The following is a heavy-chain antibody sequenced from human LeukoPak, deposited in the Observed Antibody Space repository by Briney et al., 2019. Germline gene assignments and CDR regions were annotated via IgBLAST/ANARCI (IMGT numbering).Heavy chain of an antibody. CDR1: GFSFSSYV. Sequence: PGGSLRLSCAASGFSFSSYVMNWVRQAPGKGLEWVSGISGSGGSTYYTDSVKGRFTISRDNSKNTLYLQMNSLRAEDTAVYYCTKGQYSSGPTYNWFDPWGQGTLVTVSS. CDR3: TKGQYSSGPTYNWFDP. J-gene: IGHJ5*02. CDR2: ISGSGGST. V-gene: IGHV3-23*01. D-gene: IGHD6-19*01.